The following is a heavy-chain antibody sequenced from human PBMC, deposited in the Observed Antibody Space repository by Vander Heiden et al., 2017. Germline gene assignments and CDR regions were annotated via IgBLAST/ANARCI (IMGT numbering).Heavy chain of an antibody. CDR2: FSGGGGGA. CDR3: VKGGYCPSTNCYNSFDN. Sequence: EVQLLASGGGLVQPGGSLRLSCAASGFPFRSYAMSWVRQAPGKGLEWVSSFSGGGGGAYYAESVKGRFIISRDDSKDTLNLQMNSLRAEDTAVYYCVKGGYCPSTNCYNSFDNWGQGNLVTVSS. D-gene: IGHD2-2*02. CDR1: GFPFRSYA. J-gene: IGHJ4*02. V-gene: IGHV3-23*01.